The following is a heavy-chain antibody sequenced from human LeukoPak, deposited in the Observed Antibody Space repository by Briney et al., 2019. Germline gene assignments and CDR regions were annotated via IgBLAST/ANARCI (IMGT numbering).Heavy chain of an antibody. D-gene: IGHD2-2*02. J-gene: IGHJ4*02. CDR3: ASVESNDCSSTSCYTHRDY. CDR2: IYYSGST. CDR1: GGSISSSSYY. Sequence: SETLSFTCTVSGGSISSSSYYWGWIRQPPGKGLEWIGSIYYSGSTYYNPSLKSRVTISVDTSKNQFSLKLSSVTAADTAVYYCASVESNDCSSTSCYTHRDYWGQGTLVTVSS. V-gene: IGHV4-39*01.